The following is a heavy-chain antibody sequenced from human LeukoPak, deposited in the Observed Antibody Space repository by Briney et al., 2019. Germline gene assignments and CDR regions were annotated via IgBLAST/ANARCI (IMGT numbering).Heavy chain of an antibody. CDR1: GGSISGNY. CDR3: TKRQGPTSGSYDYFDP. Sequence: PSETLSLTCTVSGGSISGNYWSWIRQPPGQGLEWNAYIHSSGYTNYNPSLKSRVTISVDTSNNQFSLKVTSVTAADTAMYYCTKRQGPTSGSYDYFDPWGQGALVTVSS. D-gene: IGHD1-26*01. J-gene: IGHJ5*02. CDR2: IHSSGYT. V-gene: IGHV4-4*09.